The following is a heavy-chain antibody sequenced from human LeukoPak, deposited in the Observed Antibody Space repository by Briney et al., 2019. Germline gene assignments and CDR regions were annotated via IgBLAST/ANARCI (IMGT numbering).Heavy chain of an antibody. CDR3: ARAQQVFRVGYYYYGMDV. D-gene: IGHD1-26*01. J-gene: IGHJ6*02. V-gene: IGHV3-30*03. Sequence: GGSLRLSCAASGFTFSSYVMRGGREAPGEGLEWVAGISYDGNNEYYADSVKGRFTSSRDNSKHTLYLQMNSLRAEDKAVYYCARAQQVFRVGYYYYGMDVWGQGTTVTVSS. CDR1: GFTFSSYV. CDR2: ISYDGNNE.